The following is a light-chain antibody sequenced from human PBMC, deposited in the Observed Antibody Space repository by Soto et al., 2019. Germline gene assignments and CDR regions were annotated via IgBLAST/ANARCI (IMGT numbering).Light chain of an antibody. V-gene: IGKV3-20*01. CDR3: QQYGSSPAYT. Sequence: EIVLTQSPGTLSLSPGERATLSCRASQSVSSSYLAWYQQTPGQAPRLLIYGASSRATGIPDRFSGSGSGTDFTLTISRREPEDFAVYYCQQYGSSPAYTFGQGTKLEIK. CDR2: GAS. CDR1: QSVSSSY. J-gene: IGKJ2*01.